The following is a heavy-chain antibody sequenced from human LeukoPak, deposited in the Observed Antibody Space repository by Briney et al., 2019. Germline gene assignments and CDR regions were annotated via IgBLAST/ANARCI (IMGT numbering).Heavy chain of an antibody. CDR1: GGSISSYY. Sequence: SETLSLTCTVSGGSISSYYWSWIRQPPEKGLEWIGYIYYSGSTNYNPSLKSRVTISVDTSKNQFSLKLSSVTAADTAVYYCARAGYDFWSGDAFDIWGQGTMVTVSS. J-gene: IGHJ3*02. CDR2: IYYSGST. V-gene: IGHV4-59*01. D-gene: IGHD3-3*01. CDR3: ARAGYDFWSGDAFDI.